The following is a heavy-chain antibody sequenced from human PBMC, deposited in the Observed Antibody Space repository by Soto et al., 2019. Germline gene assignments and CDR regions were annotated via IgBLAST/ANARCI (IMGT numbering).Heavy chain of an antibody. D-gene: IGHD6-13*01. CDR3: ARDPGIAAAGTGWFDP. Sequence: SVKVSCKASGGTFSSYAISWVRQAPGQGLEWMGGIIPIFGTANYAQKFQGRVTITADESTSTAYMELSSLRSEDTAVYYCARDPGIAAAGTGWFDPWGQGTLVTVSS. V-gene: IGHV1-69*13. J-gene: IGHJ5*02. CDR2: IIPIFGTA. CDR1: GGTFSSYA.